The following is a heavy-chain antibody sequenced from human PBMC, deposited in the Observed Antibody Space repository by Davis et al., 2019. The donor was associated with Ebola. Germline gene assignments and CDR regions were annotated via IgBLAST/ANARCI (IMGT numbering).Heavy chain of an antibody. V-gene: IGHV1-18*01. Sequence: ASVKVSCKASGGTFTSYDINWVRQAPGQGLEWMGWISAYNGNTNYAQKLQGRVTMTTDTSTSTAYMELRSLRSEDTAVYYCARGDGDLQVWFDPWGQGTLVTVSS. J-gene: IGHJ5*02. CDR2: ISAYNGNT. D-gene: IGHD4-17*01. CDR1: GGTFTSYD. CDR3: ARGDGDLQVWFDP.